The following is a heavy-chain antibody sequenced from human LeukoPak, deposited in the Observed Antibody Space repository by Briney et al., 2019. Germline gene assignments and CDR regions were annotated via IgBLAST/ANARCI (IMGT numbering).Heavy chain of an antibody. J-gene: IGHJ6*04. V-gene: IGHV4-59*12. D-gene: IGHD6-25*01. CDR3: ARDSHAAPNAMDV. CDR2: IYYSGST. Sequence: PSETLSLTCTVSGGSISSYYWSWIRQPPGKGLEWIGYIYYSGSTNYNPSLKSRVTQSVDTSKNQFSLKLSYVSAADTAVYYCARDSHAAPNAMDVWGKGNTVTVSA. CDR1: GGSISSYY.